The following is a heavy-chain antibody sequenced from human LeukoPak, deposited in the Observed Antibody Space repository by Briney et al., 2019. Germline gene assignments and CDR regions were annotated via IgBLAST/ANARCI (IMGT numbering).Heavy chain of an antibody. CDR1: GGSISSYY. Sequence: SETLSLTCTVSGGSISSYYWSWIRQPPGKGLEWIGRIHTSGSTNYNPSLKSRVTMSVDTSKNQFSRKLSSVTAADTAVYYCARDPEGHGNYFDYWGQGALVTVSS. CDR2: IHTSGST. D-gene: IGHD1-14*01. J-gene: IGHJ4*02. V-gene: IGHV4-4*07. CDR3: ARDPEGHGNYFDY.